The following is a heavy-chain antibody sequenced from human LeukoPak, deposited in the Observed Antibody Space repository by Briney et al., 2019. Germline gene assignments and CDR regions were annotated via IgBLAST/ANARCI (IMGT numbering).Heavy chain of an antibody. Sequence: GGSLRLSCAASGFTFSSYAMHWVRQAPGKGLEWVAVISYDGSNKYYADSVKGRFTISRDNSKSTLYLQMNSLRAEDTAVYYCASQVSSSWYSVGYYYYGMDVWGQGTTVTVSS. CDR3: ASQVSSSWYSVGYYYYGMDV. CDR2: ISYDGSNK. D-gene: IGHD6-13*01. CDR1: GFTFSSYA. J-gene: IGHJ6*02. V-gene: IGHV3-30-3*01.